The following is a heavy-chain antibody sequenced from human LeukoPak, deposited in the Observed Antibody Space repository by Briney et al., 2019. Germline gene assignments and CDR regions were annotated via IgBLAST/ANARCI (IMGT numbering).Heavy chain of an antibody. D-gene: IGHD4-17*01. CDR3: ARDSPVTTVTTFGVY. Sequence: GGSLRLSCAASGFTVSSNYMSWVRQAPGEGLEWVSVIYSGGSTYYADSVKGRFTISRDNSENTLYLQMNSLRAEDTAVYYCARDSPVTTVTTFGVYWGQGTLVTVSS. CDR2: IYSGGST. V-gene: IGHV3-66*01. CDR1: GFTVSSNY. J-gene: IGHJ4*02.